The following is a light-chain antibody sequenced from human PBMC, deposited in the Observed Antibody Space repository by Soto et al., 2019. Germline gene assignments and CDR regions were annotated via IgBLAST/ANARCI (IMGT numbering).Light chain of an antibody. V-gene: IGKV3-11*01. CDR1: QSVSSC. CDR2: DAS. Sequence: EIVWTQSPATLSLSPGERATLSCRASQSVSSCVAWYPQKPGQAPRLLIYDASNRATGIPARFSGSGSGTDFTLSISSLAPEDFSFYYCQQSSNWPLTFGGGTKVEIK. CDR3: QQSSNWPLT. J-gene: IGKJ4*01.